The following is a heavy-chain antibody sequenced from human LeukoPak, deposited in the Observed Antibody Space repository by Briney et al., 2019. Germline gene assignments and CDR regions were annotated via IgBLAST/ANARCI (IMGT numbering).Heavy chain of an antibody. V-gene: IGHV1-18*01. D-gene: IGHD3-22*01. CDR1: GYTFTSYG. CDR3: ARDGRYYYDSSGFGALGYYGMDV. CDR2: ISAYNGNT. Sequence: ASVKVSCKASGYTFTSYGIRWVRQAPGQGLEWMGWISAYNGNTNYAQKLQGRVTMTTDTSTSTAYMELRSLRSDDTAVYYCARDGRYYYDSSGFGALGYYGMDVWGQGTTVTVSS. J-gene: IGHJ6*02.